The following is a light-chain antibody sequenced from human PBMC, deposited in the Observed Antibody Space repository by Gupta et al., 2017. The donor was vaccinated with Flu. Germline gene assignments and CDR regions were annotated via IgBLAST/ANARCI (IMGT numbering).Light chain of an antibody. Sequence: SITNSCTVTISDVGSYNPVRSDQKHPVQAPNLMIYEFTTRPSGVSDRFSGSTPGNAAALTILALEAEDDADYYCCSYAGSSTLVFGGGTKLTVL. CDR2: EFT. J-gene: IGLJ2*01. CDR1: ISDVGSYNP. V-gene: IGLV2-23*02. CDR3: CSYAGSSTLV.